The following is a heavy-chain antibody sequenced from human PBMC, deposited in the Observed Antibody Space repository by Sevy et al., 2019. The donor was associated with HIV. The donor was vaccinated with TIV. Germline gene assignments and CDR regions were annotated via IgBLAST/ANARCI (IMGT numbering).Heavy chain of an antibody. CDR2: IRLDGSDR. CDR3: AKVPSSGWIYLLDY. D-gene: IGHD1-7*01. CDR1: GFIFGDHG. V-gene: IGHV3-30*02. Sequence: GGSLRLSCAASGFIFGDHGMHWVRQAPGKGLEWVAFIRLDGSDRYYADSVKGRFTISRDNSKNTLYLQMNSLRAEDTAVYYCAKVPSSGWIYLLDYWGQGILVTVSS. J-gene: IGHJ4*02.